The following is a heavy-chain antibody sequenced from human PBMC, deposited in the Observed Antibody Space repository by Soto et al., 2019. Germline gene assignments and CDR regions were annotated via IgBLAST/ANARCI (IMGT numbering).Heavy chain of an antibody. CDR3: VRDYYDTSGYPNTFDM. CDR2: IGSRTSDI. J-gene: IGHJ3*02. V-gene: IGHV3-21*01. CDR1: GFTLSRHT. D-gene: IGHD3-22*01. Sequence: VSLRLSCAASGFTLSRHTMNWVRQAPWKGLEWVSFIGSRTSDIYYADSVKGRFTISRDNAKNSLYLDLTRLRAEDTAVYFCVRDYYDTSGYPNTFDMWGQGTMVTVSS.